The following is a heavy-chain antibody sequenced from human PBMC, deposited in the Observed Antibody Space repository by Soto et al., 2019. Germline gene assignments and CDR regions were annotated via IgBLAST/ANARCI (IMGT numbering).Heavy chain of an antibody. CDR3: ARDVFDSSGDYYFDY. D-gene: IGHD6-19*01. CDR2: IWYDGSNK. V-gene: IGHV3-33*01. J-gene: IGHJ4*02. CDR1: GFTFSSYG. Sequence: GGSLRLSCAASGFTFSSYGMHWVRQAPGKGLEWVAVIWYDGSNKYYADSVKGRFTISRDNSKNTLYLQMNSLRAEDTAVYYCARDVFDSSGDYYFDYWGQGTLVTVSS.